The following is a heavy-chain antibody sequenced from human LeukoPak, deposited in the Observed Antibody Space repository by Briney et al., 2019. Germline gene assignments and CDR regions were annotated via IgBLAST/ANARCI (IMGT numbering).Heavy chain of an antibody. CDR1: GFTFSSYG. CDR3: AKVRIVGATGDAFDI. V-gene: IGHV3-30*18. Sequence: GGSLRLSCAASGFTFSSYGMHWVRQAPGKGLEWVAVISYGGSNKYYADSVKGRFTISRDNAKNSLYLQMNSLRVEDTALYYCAKVRIVGATGDAFDIWGQGTMVTVSS. D-gene: IGHD1-26*01. J-gene: IGHJ3*02. CDR2: ISYGGSNK.